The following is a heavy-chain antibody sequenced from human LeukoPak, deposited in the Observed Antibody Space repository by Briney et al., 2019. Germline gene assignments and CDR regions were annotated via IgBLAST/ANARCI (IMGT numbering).Heavy chain of an antibody. Sequence: GGSLRLSCAASGFTFSSYAMSWVRQAPGKGLEWVSAISGSGGSTYYADSVKGRFTISRDNSKNTLYLQMNSLRAEDTAVYYCAKPPYYYGSGRQGLYYFDYWGQGTLVTVSS. CDR2: ISGSGGST. J-gene: IGHJ4*02. CDR1: GFTFSSYA. CDR3: AKPPYYYGSGRQGLYYFDY. D-gene: IGHD3-10*01. V-gene: IGHV3-23*01.